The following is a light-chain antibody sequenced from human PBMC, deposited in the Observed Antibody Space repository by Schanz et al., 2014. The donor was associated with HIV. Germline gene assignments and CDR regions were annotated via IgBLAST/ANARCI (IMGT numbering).Light chain of an antibody. CDR2: DVS. CDR3: CSYTTTSTYV. V-gene: IGLV2-14*03. J-gene: IGLJ1*01. CDR1: SSDVGGYNY. Sequence: QSVLTQPPSASGSPGQSVTISCTGTSSDVGGYNYVSWYQQHPGKAPKLMIYDVSNRPSGVSNRFSGSRSGNTASLTISGLQAEDEADYYCCSYTTTSTYVFGAGTKLTVL.